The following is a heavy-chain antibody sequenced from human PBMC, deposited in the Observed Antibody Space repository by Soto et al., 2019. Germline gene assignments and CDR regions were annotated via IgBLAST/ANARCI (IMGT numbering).Heavy chain of an antibody. CDR1: GGSISSGDYY. Sequence: QVQLQESGPGLVKPSQTLSLTCTVSGGSISSGDYYWSWIRQPPGKGLEWIGYIYYSGSTYYNPSLTSRVTISVDTSKNQFSLKLSSVTAADTAVYYCARGVGYCSGGSCYFYYYGMDVWGQGPTVTVSS. CDR3: ARGVGYCSGGSCYFYYYGMDV. D-gene: IGHD2-15*01. CDR2: IYYSGST. V-gene: IGHV4-30-4*01. J-gene: IGHJ6*02.